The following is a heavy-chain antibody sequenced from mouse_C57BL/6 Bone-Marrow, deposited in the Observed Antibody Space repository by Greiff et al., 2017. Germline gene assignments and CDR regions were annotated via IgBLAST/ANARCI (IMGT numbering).Heavy chain of an antibody. CDR2: IDPSDSYT. J-gene: IGHJ4*01. Sequence: VQLQQPGAELVMPGASVKLSCKASGYTFTSYWMHWVKQRPGQGLEWIGEIDPSDSYTNYNQKFKGKSTLTVDTSSSTAYMQLSSLTSEDSAVYYCARLGFYYGSSHYAMDYWGQGTSVTVSS. CDR1: GYTFTSYW. D-gene: IGHD1-1*01. V-gene: IGHV1-69*01. CDR3: ARLGFYYGSSHYAMDY.